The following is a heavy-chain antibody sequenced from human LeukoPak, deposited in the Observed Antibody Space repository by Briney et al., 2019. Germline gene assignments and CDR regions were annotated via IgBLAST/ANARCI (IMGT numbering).Heavy chain of an antibody. V-gene: IGHV3-48*02. D-gene: IGHD2-15*01. CDR3: AKETVVVVAATPDAFDI. CDR2: ISRSSDVI. Sequence: GGSLRLSCAASGFSFSYYSMNWVRQAPGKGLDWVSYISRSSDVIYYADSVKGRFTISRDNAKNSLYLQMNSLRDEDTAVYYCAKETVVVVAATPDAFDIWGQGTMVTVSS. CDR1: GFSFSYYS. J-gene: IGHJ3*02.